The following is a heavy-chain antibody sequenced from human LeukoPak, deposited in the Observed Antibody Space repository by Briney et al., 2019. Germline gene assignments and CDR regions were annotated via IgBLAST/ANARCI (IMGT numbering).Heavy chain of an antibody. CDR3: ARGEFYYYDY. J-gene: IGHJ4*02. CDR1: GFTFSRFS. Sequence: GGSLRLSCGASGFTFSRFSMNWVRQAPGGGLEWVSYISSSGRNIYYADSVKGRFTISRDNAKNSLYLQVDSLSAEDTAVYYCARGEFYYYDYWGQGTLVTVSS. V-gene: IGHV3-48*04. CDR2: ISSSGRNI. D-gene: IGHD3-10*01.